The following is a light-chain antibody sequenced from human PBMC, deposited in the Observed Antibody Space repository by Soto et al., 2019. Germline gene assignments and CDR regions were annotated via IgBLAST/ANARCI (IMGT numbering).Light chain of an antibody. V-gene: IGLV2-8*01. CDR1: SSDVGGYNY. CDR3: SSSATSNSFDV. Sequence: QSALTQPPSASGSPGQSVTISCTGTSSDVGGYNYVSWYQHHPGKAPKLMIYDVSKRPSGVPDRFSGSKSGNTASLTVSGLLDDDEADYYCSSSATSNSFDVFGAGTKLTVL. CDR2: DVS. J-gene: IGLJ1*01.